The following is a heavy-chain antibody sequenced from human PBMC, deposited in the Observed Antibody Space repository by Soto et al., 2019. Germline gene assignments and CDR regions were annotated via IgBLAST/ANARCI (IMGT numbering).Heavy chain of an antibody. D-gene: IGHD3-10*01. CDR1: GYTFTNYY. J-gene: IGHJ4*02. CDR3: ARDTSAANGVLDN. V-gene: IGHV1-46*04. CDR2: INPSARSA. Sequence: GASVKVSCKASGYTFTNYYLHWVRQAPGQGLEWVGMINPSARSASYAQKLRGRLTMDRDTSTTTVYMELSRLTFEDTAVYFCARDTSAANGVLDNWGQGTLVTVYS.